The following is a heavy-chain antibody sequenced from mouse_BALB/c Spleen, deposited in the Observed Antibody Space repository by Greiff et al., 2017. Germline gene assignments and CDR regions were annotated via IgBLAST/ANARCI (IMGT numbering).Heavy chain of an antibody. V-gene: IGHV5-6*02. D-gene: IGHD2-10*01. Sequence: EVMLVESGGDLVKPGGSLKLSCAASGFTFSSYGMSWVRQTPDKRLEWVATISSGGSYTYYPDSVKGRFTISRDNAKNTLYLQMSSLKSEDTAMYYCASTYYGNYFDYWGQGTTLTVSS. CDR3: ASTYYGNYFDY. CDR1: GFTFSSYG. CDR2: ISSGGSYT. J-gene: IGHJ2*01.